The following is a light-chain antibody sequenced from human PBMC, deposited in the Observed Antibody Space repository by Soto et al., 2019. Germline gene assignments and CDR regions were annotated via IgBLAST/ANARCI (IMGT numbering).Light chain of an antibody. CDR1: SSDVGGYNY. V-gene: IGLV2-14*01. Sequence: QSALTQPASVSGSPGQSITISCTGTSSDVGGYNYVSWYQQHPGKAPKLMIYEVSNRPSGVSNRFSGSKSDNTASLTISGLQAEDEADYYCSSYTSSSTLDVFGTGTKGTVL. CDR2: EVS. CDR3: SSYTSSSTLDV. J-gene: IGLJ1*01.